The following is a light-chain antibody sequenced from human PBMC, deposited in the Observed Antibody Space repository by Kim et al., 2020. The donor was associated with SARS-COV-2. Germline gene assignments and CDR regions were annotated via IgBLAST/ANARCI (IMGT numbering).Light chain of an antibody. CDR3: QQYNGYSPT. CDR2: DAS. J-gene: IGKJ1*01. Sequence: DIQMTQSPSTLSASVGDRVTITCRASQTISTWLAWYQQKPGKAPNLLISDASSLQSGVPSRFSGTGSGTEFTLTISRLQPDDFATYYCQQYNGYSPTFGQGTKVDI. V-gene: IGKV1-5*01. CDR1: QTISTW.